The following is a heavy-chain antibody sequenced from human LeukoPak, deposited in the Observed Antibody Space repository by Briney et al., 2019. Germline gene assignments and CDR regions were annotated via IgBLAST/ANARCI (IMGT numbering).Heavy chain of an antibody. CDR1: GGSISSSNW. Sequence: PSETLSLTCAVSGGSISSSNWWSWVRQPPGKGLEWIGEIYHSGSTNYNPSLKSRVTISVDKSKNQFSLKLSSVTAADTAVYYCTQVGDFWSGPPHYYMDVWGTGTTVTVSS. D-gene: IGHD3-3*01. CDR2: IYHSGST. CDR3: TQVGDFWSGPPHYYMDV. V-gene: IGHV4-4*02. J-gene: IGHJ6*03.